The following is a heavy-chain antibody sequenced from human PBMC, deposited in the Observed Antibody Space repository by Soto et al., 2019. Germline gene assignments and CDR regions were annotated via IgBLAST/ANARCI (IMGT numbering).Heavy chain of an antibody. J-gene: IGHJ6*02. V-gene: IGHV4-59*01. CDR3: ARDGGGYCSSTRCPGRDYYYYGMDV. D-gene: IGHD2-2*01. CDR1: GGSISSYY. CDR2: IYYSGST. Sequence: SQTLPLTCTVSGGSISSYYWSWIRQPPGKGLEWRGYIYYSGSTNYNPSLKSRVTISVDTSKNQSSLKLSSVTAADTAVYYCARDGGGYCSSTRCPGRDYYYYGMDVWGQGTTVTVSS.